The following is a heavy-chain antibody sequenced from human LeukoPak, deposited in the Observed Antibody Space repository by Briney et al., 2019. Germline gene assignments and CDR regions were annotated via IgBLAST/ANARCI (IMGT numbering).Heavy chain of an antibody. J-gene: IGHJ5*02. CDR2: IIPIFGTA. CDR3: ATVVPAATNWFDP. V-gene: IGHV1-69*01. Sequence: SVKVSCKASGGTFSSYAISWVRQVPGQGLEWMGGIIPIFGTANYAQKFQGRVTITADESTSTAYMELSGLRSEDTAVYYCATVVPAATNWFDPWGQGTLVTVSS. CDR1: GGTFSSYA. D-gene: IGHD2-2*01.